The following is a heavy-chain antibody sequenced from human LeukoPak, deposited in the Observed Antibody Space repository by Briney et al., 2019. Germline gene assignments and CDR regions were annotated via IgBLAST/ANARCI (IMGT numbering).Heavy chain of an antibody. CDR3: ASVLLWYGEFIDAFDI. CDR2: ISAYNGNT. D-gene: IGHD3-10*01. CDR1: GYTFTSYG. V-gene: IGHV1-18*01. Sequence: ASVKVSCRASGYTFTSYGISWVRQAPGQGLEWMGWISAYNGNTNYAQKLQARVTMTTDTSTSTAYMELSSLRSDYTAVYYCASVLLWYGEFIDAFDIWGQGTMVTVSS. J-gene: IGHJ3*02.